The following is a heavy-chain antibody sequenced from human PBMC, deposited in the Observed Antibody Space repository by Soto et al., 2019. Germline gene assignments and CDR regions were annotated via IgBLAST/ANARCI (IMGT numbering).Heavy chain of an antibody. CDR2: IDGSGGIT. CDR3: VKNSGWFNT. D-gene: IGHD3-10*01. CDR1: GFTFGTTD. V-gene: IGHV3-23*01. Sequence: LRLSFAASGFTFGTTDMSWVRQAPGEGLEWVSTIDGSGGITYYADSVKGRFTISRDNSRNTVYLQMNSLRGDDTALYYCVKNSGWFNTSGQVALVTVSS. J-gene: IGHJ5*02.